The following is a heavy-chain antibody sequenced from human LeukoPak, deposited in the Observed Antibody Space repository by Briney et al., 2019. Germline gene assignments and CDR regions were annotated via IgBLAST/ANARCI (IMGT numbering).Heavy chain of an antibody. Sequence: SETLSLTCTVSGGSISSGGYYWSWIRQRPGKGLEWIGYIYYSGSTYYNPSLKSRVTISVDTSKNQFSLKLSSVTAADTAVYYCARDHRGVATDYWGQGTLVTVSS. CDR2: IYYSGST. CDR1: GGSISSGGYY. V-gene: IGHV4-31*03. D-gene: IGHD5-12*01. J-gene: IGHJ4*02. CDR3: ARDHRGVATDY.